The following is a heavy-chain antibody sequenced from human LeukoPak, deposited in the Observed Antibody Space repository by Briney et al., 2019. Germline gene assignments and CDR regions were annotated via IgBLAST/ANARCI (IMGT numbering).Heavy chain of an antibody. Sequence: GASVKVSCKASGYIFTDYYMHWVRQAPGQELEWMGRINPDSGGTNYAQKLQGRVTMTTDTSTSTAYMELRSLRSDDTAVYYCALLAQPPNYYDSSGFFDYWGQGTLVTVSS. D-gene: IGHD3-22*01. V-gene: IGHV1/OR15-1*04. CDR1: GYIFTDYY. CDR2: INPDSGGT. J-gene: IGHJ4*02. CDR3: ALLAQPPNYYDSSGFFDY.